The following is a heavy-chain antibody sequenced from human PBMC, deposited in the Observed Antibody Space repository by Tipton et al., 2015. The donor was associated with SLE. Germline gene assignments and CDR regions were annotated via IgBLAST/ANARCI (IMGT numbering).Heavy chain of an antibody. V-gene: IGHV4-59*08. D-gene: IGHD3-10*01. Sequence: TLSLTCTVSGGSITTHYWSWIRQPPGKGLEWIGNTYYSGSTSYNPSLKSRVTMSVDTSRNQFSLRLSSGTAADTAMYYCARHGSGRIGDFEDWGQGTLVTVSS. CDR1: GGSITTHY. CDR2: TYYSGST. CDR3: ARHGSGRIGDFED. J-gene: IGHJ4*02.